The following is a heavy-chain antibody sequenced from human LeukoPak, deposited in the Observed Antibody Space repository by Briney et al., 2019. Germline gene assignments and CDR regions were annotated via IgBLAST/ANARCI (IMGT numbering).Heavy chain of an antibody. CDR3: ARDLWVDGLDY. CDR1: GFTVSSNY. CDR2: IYSGGST. D-gene: IGHD3-10*01. Sequence: GGSLRLSCAASGFTVSSNYMSWVRQAPGKGLEWVSVIYSGGSTYYADSVKGRFTISRDNSKNTLYLQMNSLGAEDTAVYYCARDLWVDGLDYWGQGTLVTVSS. V-gene: IGHV3-66*01. J-gene: IGHJ4*02.